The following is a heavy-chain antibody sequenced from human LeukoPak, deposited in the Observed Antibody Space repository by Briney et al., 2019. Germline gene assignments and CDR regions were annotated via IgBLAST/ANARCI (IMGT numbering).Heavy chain of an antibody. CDR3: AREPGYGGNSYGAFDI. D-gene: IGHD4-23*01. CDR1: GYTFTNYF. Sequence: ASAKVSCKASGYTFTNYFIHWVRQAPGQGLEWMGIINPSGGSTSYAQKFQGRVTMTRDMSTSTVYMELSSLRSEDTAVYYCAREPGYGGNSYGAFDIWGQGTMVTVSS. J-gene: IGHJ3*02. V-gene: IGHV1-46*01. CDR2: INPSGGST.